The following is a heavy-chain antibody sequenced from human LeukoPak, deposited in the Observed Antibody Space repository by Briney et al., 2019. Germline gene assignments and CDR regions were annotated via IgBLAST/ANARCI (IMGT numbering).Heavy chain of an antibody. D-gene: IGHD5-24*01. V-gene: IGHV3-7*01. Sequence: PGGSLRLSCAASGFTFGTYWMSWVRQAPGKGLEWVANIHQDGSEEYYVDSVKGRFTISRDNAKNSLYLHMNSLRAEDTAVYYCAKEATDDYYYYYYMDVWGKGTTVTVSS. J-gene: IGHJ6*03. CDR1: GFTFGTYW. CDR3: AKEATDDYYYYYYMDV. CDR2: IHQDGSEE.